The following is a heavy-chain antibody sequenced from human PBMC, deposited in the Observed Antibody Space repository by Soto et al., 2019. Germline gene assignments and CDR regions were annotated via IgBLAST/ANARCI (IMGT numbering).Heavy chain of an antibody. J-gene: IGHJ3*02. CDR3: AGVLLVVYDAFDI. CDR1: GGTFSSYA. D-gene: IGHD2-8*02. Sequence: QVQLVQSGAEVKKPGSSVKVSCKASGGTFSSYAISWVRQAPGQGLEWMGGIIPIFGTANYEQKFQGRVRITADDSTSTAYMELSSMRSEDTAVYYCAGVLLVVYDAFDIWGQGTMVTVSS. V-gene: IGHV1-69*01. CDR2: IIPIFGTA.